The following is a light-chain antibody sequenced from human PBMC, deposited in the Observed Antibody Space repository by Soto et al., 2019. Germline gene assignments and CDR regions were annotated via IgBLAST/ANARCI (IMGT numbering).Light chain of an antibody. CDR2: EVT. J-gene: IGLJ3*02. CDR1: NNDVGAYNF. Sequence: QSVLTQPASVSGSPGQSITISCTGTNNDVGAYNFVSWYQQHPGTVPKLLPYEVTKRPSGVSNRFSGSKSGNTASLTISGLQAEDEADYYCNSYTTSNTWVFGGGTKLTVL. CDR3: NSYTTSNTWV. V-gene: IGLV2-14*01.